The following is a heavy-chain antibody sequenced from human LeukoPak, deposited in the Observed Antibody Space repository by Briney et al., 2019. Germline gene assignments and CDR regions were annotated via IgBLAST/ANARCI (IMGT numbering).Heavy chain of an antibody. Sequence: AGGSLRLPCAASGFTFSSYSMNWVRQAPGKGLEWVSSISSSSSYIYYADSVKGRFTISRDNAKNSLYLQMNSLRAEDTAVYYCARVIGSRMTTVPYYFDYWGQGTLVTVSS. D-gene: IGHD4-17*01. CDR2: ISSSSSYI. CDR3: ARVIGSRMTTVPYYFDY. CDR1: GFTFSSYS. J-gene: IGHJ4*02. V-gene: IGHV3-21*01.